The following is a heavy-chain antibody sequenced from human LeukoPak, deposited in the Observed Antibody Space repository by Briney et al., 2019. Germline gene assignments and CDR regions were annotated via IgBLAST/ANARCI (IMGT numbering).Heavy chain of an antibody. CDR2: ISYSGST. D-gene: IGHD5-24*01. Sequence: PSETLSLTCTVSGASLSSYYCSWIRQSPGKGLEWIGLISYSGSTKYNSSLESRVTISADTSKSQCSLKLSSVTAAGTAVYYCVRGAGWLPDYWGQGTLVTVSS. J-gene: IGHJ4*02. CDR1: GASLSSYY. CDR3: VRGAGWLPDY. V-gene: IGHV4-59*01.